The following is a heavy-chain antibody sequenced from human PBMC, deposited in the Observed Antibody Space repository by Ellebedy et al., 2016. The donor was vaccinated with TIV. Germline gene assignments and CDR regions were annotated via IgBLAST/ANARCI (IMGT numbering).Heavy chain of an antibody. V-gene: IGHV4-59*01. J-gene: IGHJ4*02. CDR2: IYYSGST. CDR1: GGSLSSYY. CDR3: ARESSGSYFDY. Sequence: MPSETLSLTCTVSGGSLSSYYWSWIRQPPGKGLEWIGYIYYSGSTNYNPSLKSRVTISIDTSKNQFSLKLRSVTAADTAVYYCARESSGSYFDYWGQGILVTVSS. D-gene: IGHD1-26*01.